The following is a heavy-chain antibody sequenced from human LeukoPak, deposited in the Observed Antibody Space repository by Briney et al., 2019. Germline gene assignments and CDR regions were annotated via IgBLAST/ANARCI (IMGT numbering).Heavy chain of an antibody. D-gene: IGHD6-6*01. V-gene: IGHV3-66*01. Sequence: GGSLRLSCAAAGLTVSSNYMSWVRQAPGKGLEWVSVIYSGGSTYYADSVKGRFTISRDNSKNTLYLQMNSLRAEDTAVYYCARARPRHYYYGMDVWGQGTTVTVSS. CDR3: ARARPRHYYYGMDV. CDR2: IYSGGST. CDR1: GLTVSSNY. J-gene: IGHJ6*02.